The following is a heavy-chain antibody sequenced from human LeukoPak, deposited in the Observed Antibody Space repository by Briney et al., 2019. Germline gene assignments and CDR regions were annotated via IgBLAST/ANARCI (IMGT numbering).Heavy chain of an antibody. V-gene: IGHV3-53*01. CDR2: IYSGGST. Sequence: GGSLRLSCAVSGFTVSGNYMGWVRQAPGKGLEWVSLIYSGGSTDYADSVRGRFTISRDNSMNTLDLQMNSLRADDTAIYYCARDCRGVRGSSGYYYLSYAFDIWGQGTMVTVSP. CDR3: ARDCRGVRGSSGYYYLSYAFDI. CDR1: GFTVSGNY. D-gene: IGHD3-22*01. J-gene: IGHJ3*02.